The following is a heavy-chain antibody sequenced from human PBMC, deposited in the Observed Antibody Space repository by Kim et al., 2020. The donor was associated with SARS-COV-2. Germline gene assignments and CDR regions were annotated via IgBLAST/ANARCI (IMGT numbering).Heavy chain of an antibody. D-gene: IGHD6-13*01. CDR3: ARGKHSSSAPKQYYYYGMDV. J-gene: IGHJ6*02. CDR1: GYTFTGYY. Sequence: ASVKVSCKASGYTFTGYYMHWVRQAPGQGLEWMGWINPNSGGTNYAQKFQGWVTMTRDTSISTAYMELSRLRSDDTAVYYCARGKHSSSAPKQYYYYGMDVWGQGTTVTVSS. V-gene: IGHV1-2*04. CDR2: INPNSGGT.